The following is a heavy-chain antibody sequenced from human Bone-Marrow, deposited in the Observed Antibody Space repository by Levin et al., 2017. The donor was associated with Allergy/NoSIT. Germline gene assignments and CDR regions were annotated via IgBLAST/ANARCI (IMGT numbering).Heavy chain of an antibody. Sequence: SGGSLRLSCKASGGTFSNYAISWVRQAPGQGLEWMGGIIPILGTTIYAQKFQGRITITADDSTSTAYMDLSRLTSEDTSVYYCARVHFWSGFSSYFYQMDVWGKGTTVTVSS. J-gene: IGHJ6*03. V-gene: IGHV1-69*19. CDR3: ARVHFWSGFSSYFYQMDV. CDR2: IIPILGTT. CDR1: GGTFSNYA. D-gene: IGHD3-3*01.